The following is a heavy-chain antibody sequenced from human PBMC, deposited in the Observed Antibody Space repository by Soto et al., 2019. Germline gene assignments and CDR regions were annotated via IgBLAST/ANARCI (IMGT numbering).Heavy chain of an antibody. CDR2: INAGNGNT. J-gene: IGHJ5*02. Sequence: ASVKVSCKASGYTFTSYAMHWVRQAPGQRLEWMGWINAGNGNTRYSQKFQGRVTITRDTSASTAYMELSSLRSEDTAVYYCARGPLEYYDSSGYYSSAYNWFDPWGQGTLVTVSS. V-gene: IGHV1-3*01. D-gene: IGHD3-22*01. CDR3: ARGPLEYYDSSGYYSSAYNWFDP. CDR1: GYTFTSYA.